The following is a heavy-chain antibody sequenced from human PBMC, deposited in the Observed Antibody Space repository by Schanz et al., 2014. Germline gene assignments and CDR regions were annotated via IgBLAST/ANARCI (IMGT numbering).Heavy chain of an antibody. Sequence: QVQLVQSGAEVKKPGASVKVSCKASGYTFISYGIKCVRQAPGQGLEWMGWISAYNGHTDYAQKLQGRVTLTTDTSTSTAYMELSRLKSDDTAVYYCARAFGGYDPAGALDYWGQGTLVTVSS. D-gene: IGHD5-12*01. CDR1: GYTFISYG. J-gene: IGHJ4*02. CDR2: ISAYNGHT. CDR3: ARAFGGYDPAGALDY. V-gene: IGHV1-18*01.